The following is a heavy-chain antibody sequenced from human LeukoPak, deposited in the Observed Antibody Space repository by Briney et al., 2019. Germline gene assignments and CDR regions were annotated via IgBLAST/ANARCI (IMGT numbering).Heavy chain of an antibody. CDR1: GFTFSSND. CDR2: ISASGSI. CDR3: AKGGWLEY. Sequence: GGSLRLSCAASGFTFSSNDMSWVRQAPGRGLGWVSVISASGSIYYAEPVKGRFTISRDNSKNTLYLQMNSLRAEDTAVYYCAKGGWLEYWGQGTLVTVSS. J-gene: IGHJ4*02. D-gene: IGHD6-19*01. V-gene: IGHV3-23*01.